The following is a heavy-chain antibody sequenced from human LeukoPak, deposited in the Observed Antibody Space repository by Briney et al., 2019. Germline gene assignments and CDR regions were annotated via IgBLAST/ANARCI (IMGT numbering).Heavy chain of an antibody. CDR2: ISAYNGNT. J-gene: IGHJ6*03. Sequence: ASVKVSCKASGYTFTSYGISWVRQAPGQGLEWMGWISAYNGNTNYAQKLQGRVTMTTDTSTSTAYMELRSLRSDDTAVYYCARGYSSPREVSYYYYYMDVWGKGTTVTVYS. D-gene: IGHD5-18*01. CDR3: ARGYSSPREVSYYYYYMDV. CDR1: GYTFTSYG. V-gene: IGHV1-18*01.